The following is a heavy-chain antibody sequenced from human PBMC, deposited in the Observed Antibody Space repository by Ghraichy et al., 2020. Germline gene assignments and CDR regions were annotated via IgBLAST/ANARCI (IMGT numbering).Heavy chain of an antibody. CDR3: ARGRQQLGYFQH. CDR1: GGSISSYY. J-gene: IGHJ1*01. D-gene: IGHD6-13*01. CDR2: IYYSGST. Sequence: ESLNISCTVSGGSISSYYWSWIRQPPGKGLEWIGYIYYSGSTNYNPSLKSRVTISVDTSKNQFSLKLSSVTAADTAVYYCARGRQQLGYFQHWGQGTLVTVSS. V-gene: IGHV4-59*01.